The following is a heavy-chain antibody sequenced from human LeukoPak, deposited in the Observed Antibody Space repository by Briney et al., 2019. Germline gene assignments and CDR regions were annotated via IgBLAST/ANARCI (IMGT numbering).Heavy chain of an antibody. Sequence: PGGSLRLSCAASGITFSIYNMNWVRQAPGKGPEWVSSISSSNSHIYYADSVKGRFTISRDNAKNSLYLQMNSLRAEDTAVYYCGGSYYFYGMDVWGQGTTVTVSS. CDR1: GITFSIYN. D-gene: IGHD3-10*01. J-gene: IGHJ6*02. V-gene: IGHV3-21*01. CDR3: GGSYYFYGMDV. CDR2: ISSSNSHI.